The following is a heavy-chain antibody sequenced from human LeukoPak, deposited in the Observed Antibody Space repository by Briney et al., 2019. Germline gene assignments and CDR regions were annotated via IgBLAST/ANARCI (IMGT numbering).Heavy chain of an antibody. D-gene: IGHD6-19*01. V-gene: IGHV4-59*08. CDR3: ARQRAVAYLDY. CDR2: IYYSGST. Sequence: SETLSLTCTVSGGSISSYYWSWIRQPPGKGLEWIGYIYYSGSTNYNPSLKSRVTISVDTSKNQFSLKLSSVTAADTAVYYCARQRAVAYLDYWGQGTLVTVSS. CDR1: GGSISSYY. J-gene: IGHJ4*02.